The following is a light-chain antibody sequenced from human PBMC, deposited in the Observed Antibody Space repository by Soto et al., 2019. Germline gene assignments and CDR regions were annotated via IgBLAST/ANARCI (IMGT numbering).Light chain of an antibody. CDR2: GAS. Sequence: IVMTQSPATLSVSPGERATLSCRASQSVSSNLAWYQQKPGQAPRLLIYGASTRATGITARFSGSGSGTEFTLTISSLQSEDFAVYYCHQYNNWPRTFGQGTKVEIK. V-gene: IGKV3-15*01. J-gene: IGKJ1*01. CDR3: HQYNNWPRT. CDR1: QSVSSN.